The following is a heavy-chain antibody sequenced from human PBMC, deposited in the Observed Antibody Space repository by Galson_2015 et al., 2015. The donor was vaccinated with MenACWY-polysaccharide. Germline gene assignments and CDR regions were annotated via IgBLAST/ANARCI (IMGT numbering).Heavy chain of an antibody. J-gene: IGHJ4*02. CDR3: ARVLKGLVGATPDY. V-gene: IGHV3-48*02. CDR1: GFTLSSYS. Sequence: SLRLSCAASGFTLSSYSMNWVRQAPGKGLGWVSYISSGGTIYYADSVKGRFTISRDNAKNSLYLQMNSLRDDDTAVYYCARVLKGLVGATPDYWGQGTLVTVSS. D-gene: IGHD1-26*01. CDR2: ISSGGTI.